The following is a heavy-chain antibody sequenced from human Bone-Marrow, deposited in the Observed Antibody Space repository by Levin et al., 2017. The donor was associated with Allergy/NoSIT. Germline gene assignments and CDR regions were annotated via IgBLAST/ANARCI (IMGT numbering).Heavy chain of an antibody. D-gene: IGHD3-10*01. CDR1: GFTFSSYW. Sequence: GESLKISCAASGFTFSSYWMSWVRQAPGKGLEWVANIKQDGSEKYYVDSVKGRFTISRDNAKNSLYLQMNSLRAEDTAVYYCARKRYGSGSLDYWGQGTLVTVSS. CDR2: IKQDGSEK. CDR3: ARKRYGSGSLDY. V-gene: IGHV3-7*04. J-gene: IGHJ4*02.